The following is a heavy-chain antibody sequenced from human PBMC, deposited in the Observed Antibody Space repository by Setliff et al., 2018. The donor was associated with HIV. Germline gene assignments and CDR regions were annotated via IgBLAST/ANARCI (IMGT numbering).Heavy chain of an antibody. J-gene: IGHJ4*02. CDR3: ARAHRVLSHGSGSYSDY. CDR1: GFTFSTYW. CDR2: IKKDGSEK. V-gene: IGHV3-7*03. D-gene: IGHD3-10*01. Sequence: GGSLRLSCAASGFTFSTYWMSWVRQAPGKGLEWVANIKKDGSEKFYVDSVKGRFTISRDNAKNMLYLQMSSLRAEDTALYYCARAHRVLSHGSGSYSDYWGQGTLVTVSS.